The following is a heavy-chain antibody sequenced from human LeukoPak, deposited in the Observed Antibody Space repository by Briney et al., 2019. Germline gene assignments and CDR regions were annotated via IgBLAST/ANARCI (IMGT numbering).Heavy chain of an antibody. Sequence: GASVKVSCKASGYTFTSYGISWVRQAPGQGLEWMGWISAYNGNTNYAQKLQGRVTMPTDKSPSTAYMELRSLRSDDTAVYYCARDPQIAPDCGGDCYPGDWGQGTLVTVSS. CDR1: GYTFTSYG. D-gene: IGHD2-21*02. CDR2: ISAYNGNT. V-gene: IGHV1-18*01. CDR3: ARDPQIAPDCGGDCYPGD. J-gene: IGHJ4*02.